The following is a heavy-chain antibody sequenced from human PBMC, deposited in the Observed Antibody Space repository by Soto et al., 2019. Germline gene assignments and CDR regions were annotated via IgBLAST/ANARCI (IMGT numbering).Heavy chain of an antibody. D-gene: IGHD6-19*01. V-gene: IGHV1-18*01. CDR3: AREPVTGIWFDP. CDR1: GYTFTSYG. J-gene: IGHJ5*02. Sequence: ASVKVSCKASGYTFTSYGISWVRQAPGQGLEWMGWINPYNDNTNYAQKLQGRVTMTTDTSTSTAYMELRSLRSDDTAVYYCAREPVTGIWFDPWGQGTLVTVSS. CDR2: INPYNDNT.